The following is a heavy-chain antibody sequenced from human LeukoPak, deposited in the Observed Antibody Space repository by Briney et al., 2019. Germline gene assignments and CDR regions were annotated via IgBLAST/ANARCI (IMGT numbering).Heavy chain of an antibody. V-gene: IGHV4-31*03. J-gene: IGHJ4*02. CDR3: ARVVMVRGVVIKVTYYFDY. CDR2: ISYSGGT. D-gene: IGHD3-10*01. Sequence: SQTLSLTCTVSGGSISSGGYYWSWIRQHPGKGPEWIGYISYSGGTYYNPSLKSRVTISVDTSENQFSLKLSSVTAADTAVYYCARVVMVRGVVIKVTYYFDYWGQGTLVTVSS. CDR1: GGSISSGGYY.